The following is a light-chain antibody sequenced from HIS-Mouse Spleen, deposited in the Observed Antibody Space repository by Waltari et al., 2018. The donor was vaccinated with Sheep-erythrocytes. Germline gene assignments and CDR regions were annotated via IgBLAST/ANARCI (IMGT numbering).Light chain of an antibody. CDR1: SSDVGGYNY. Sequence: QSALTQPRSVSGSPGQSVTISCTGTSSDVGGYNYVSWYQQHPGKAPKLMLYDVSKRPSGFPDRFSGAKSGNTASLTISGLQAEDEADYYCCSYAGSYTFWVFGGGTKLTVL. CDR2: DVS. V-gene: IGLV2-11*01. J-gene: IGLJ3*02. CDR3: CSYAGSYTFWV.